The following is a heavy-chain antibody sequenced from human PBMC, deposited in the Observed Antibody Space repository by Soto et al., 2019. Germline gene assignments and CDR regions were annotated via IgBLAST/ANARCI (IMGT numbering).Heavy chain of an antibody. CDR1: GGSFSGYY. D-gene: IGHD3-10*01. J-gene: IGHJ4*02. CDR3: ASGYGRNFDY. Sequence: QVQLQQWGAGLLKPSETLSLTCAVYGGSFSGYYWSWIRQPPGKGLERIGETNHSGSTNYNPSLKSRVPISVDPSKNQFSLKLSSVTAADTAVYYCASGYGRNFDYWGQGTLVTVSS. CDR2: TNHSGST. V-gene: IGHV4-34*01.